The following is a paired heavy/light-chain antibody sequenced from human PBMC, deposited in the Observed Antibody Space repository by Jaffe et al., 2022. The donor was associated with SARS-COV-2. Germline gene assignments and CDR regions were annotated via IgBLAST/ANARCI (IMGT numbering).Heavy chain of an antibody. CDR1: GGSISDGHYY. J-gene: IGHJ4*02. Sequence: QVQLQESGPGLVKPSQTLSLTCSVSGGSISDGHYYFTWIRQRPGGALEWIGYTLYSGNTYYNPSLKSRVTISVDTSKKQFSLNLYSVTAADTAVYYCARGAYDSGAYYIDYWGRGTLVTVSS. CDR3: ARGAYDSGAYYIDY. D-gene: IGHD3-22*01. CDR2: TLYSGNT. V-gene: IGHV4-31*03.
Light chain of an antibody. J-gene: IGKJ1*01. CDR3: QQFGFTSWT. V-gene: IGKV3-20*01. CDR1: QSVDSR. CDR2: GAS. Sequence: ETVLTQSPGTLSLSPGERATLSCRASQSVDSRLAWYQQKPGQAPRLLIYGASSRATGIPDRFSGSGSGTDFTLTISILEPEDFAVYYCQQFGFTSWTFGQGTKVE.